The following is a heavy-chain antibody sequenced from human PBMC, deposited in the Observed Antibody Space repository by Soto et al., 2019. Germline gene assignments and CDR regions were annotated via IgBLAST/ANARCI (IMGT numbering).Heavy chain of an antibody. J-gene: IGHJ5*02. V-gene: IGHV3-48*02. CDR2: ISSSSSTI. CDR3: APAELGGYVRWFDP. CDR1: GFTFSSYS. D-gene: IGHD5-12*01. Sequence: GGSLRLSCAASGFTFSSYSMNWVRQAPGKGLEWVSYISSSSSTIYYADSVKGRFTISRGNAKNSLYLQMNSLRDEDTAVYYCAPAELGGYVRWFDPWGQGTLVTVSS.